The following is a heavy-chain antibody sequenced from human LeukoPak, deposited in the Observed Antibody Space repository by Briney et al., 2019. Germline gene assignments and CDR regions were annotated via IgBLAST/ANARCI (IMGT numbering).Heavy chain of an antibody. CDR1: GFTFSNYG. CDR2: IWHDGSNK. J-gene: IGHJ4*02. D-gene: IGHD5-12*01. V-gene: IGHV3-33*01. CDR3: AREMGLNIVATFGY. Sequence: PGGSLRLSCAASGFTFSNYGMHWVRQAPGKGLEWVALIWHDGSNKYYADSVKGRFTISRDNSKNTLYLQMNSLRAEDTAVYYCAREMGLNIVATFGYWGQGTLVTVSS.